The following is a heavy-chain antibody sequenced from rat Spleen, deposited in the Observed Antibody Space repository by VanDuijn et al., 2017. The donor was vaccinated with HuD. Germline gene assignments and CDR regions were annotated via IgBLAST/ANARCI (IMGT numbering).Heavy chain of an antibody. CDR3: TTDTFYDGTYYPGGFDY. J-gene: IGHJ2*01. V-gene: IGHV5-27*01. CDR1: GFTFSNYY. CDR2: ISTGGDNT. D-gene: IGHD1-12*02. Sequence: EVQLVESGGGLVQPGRSLKLSCAASGFTFSNYYMAWVRQAPTKGLEWVEYISTGGDNTYYRDSVKGRFTISRDNAKSTLYLQLDSLRSEDTATYYCTTDTFYDGTYYPGGFDYWGQGVMVTVSS.